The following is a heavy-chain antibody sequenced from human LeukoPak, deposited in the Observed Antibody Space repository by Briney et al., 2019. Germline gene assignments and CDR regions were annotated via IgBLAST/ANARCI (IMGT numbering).Heavy chain of an antibody. Sequence: GGSLRLSCAASGFIFDYYSMHWVRQAPGKGLEYVSVVSPDGRTTYYTNSVKGRFTISRDNSKNTIYLQMGSLRDDDTAVYYCAREQPAGSTDYWGQGTLVTVSS. J-gene: IGHJ4*02. CDR3: AREQPAGSTDY. CDR2: VSPDGRTT. CDR1: GFIFDYYS. D-gene: IGHD2-2*01. V-gene: IGHV3-64*01.